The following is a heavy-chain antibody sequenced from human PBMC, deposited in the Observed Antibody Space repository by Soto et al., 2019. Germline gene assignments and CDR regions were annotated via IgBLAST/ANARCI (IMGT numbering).Heavy chain of an antibody. Sequence: EVQLLESGGGLVQPGGSLRLSCAASGFTFSSYAMSWVRQAPGKGLEWVSAISGSGGSTYYADSVKGRFTISRDNTKNTLYLQMNSLRAEDTAVYYCAKDYVAYDRLSGDFDYWGQGTLVTVSS. CDR1: GFTFSSYA. CDR2: ISGSGGST. J-gene: IGHJ4*02. D-gene: IGHD2-21*01. CDR3: AKDYVAYDRLSGDFDY. V-gene: IGHV3-23*01.